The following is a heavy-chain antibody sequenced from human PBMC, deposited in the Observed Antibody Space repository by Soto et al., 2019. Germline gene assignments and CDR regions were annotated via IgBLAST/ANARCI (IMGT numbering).Heavy chain of an antibody. CDR3: VRVELGIVIMGGYYYMDV. CDR2: ISAYNGNT. CDR1: GYGFTSYC. Sequence: ASVEVSCEASGYGFTSYCSSWVRQAPGQGLEWMGWISAYNGNTNYAQKPQGRVTMTTDTSTSTAYMELRSLRSDDTAVYYCVRVELGIVIMGGYYYMDVWGKGTTVTVSS. J-gene: IGHJ6*03. D-gene: IGHD2-8*01. V-gene: IGHV1-18*01.